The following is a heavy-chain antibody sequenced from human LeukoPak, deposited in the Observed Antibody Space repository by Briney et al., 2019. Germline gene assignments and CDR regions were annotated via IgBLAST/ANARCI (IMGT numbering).Heavy chain of an antibody. Sequence: GGSLRLSCAASGFTFSSYGMHWVRQAPGKGLEWVAVIWYDGSNKYYADSVKGRFTISRDNSKNTLYLQMNSLRAEDTAVYYCARGPDIVVVVAAYYFDYWGQGTLVTVSS. CDR3: ARGPDIVVVVAAYYFDY. V-gene: IGHV3-33*01. J-gene: IGHJ4*02. D-gene: IGHD2-15*01. CDR1: GFTFSSYG. CDR2: IWYDGSNK.